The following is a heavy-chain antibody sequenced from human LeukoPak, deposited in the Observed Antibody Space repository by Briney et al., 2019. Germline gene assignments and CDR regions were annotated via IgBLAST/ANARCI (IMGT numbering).Heavy chain of an antibody. CDR1: GFTFSSYW. J-gene: IGHJ4*02. D-gene: IGHD3-10*01. CDR2: INSDGSST. V-gene: IGHV3-74*01. CDR3: ARDPYYYGSGSYGDY. Sequence: GGSLRLSCAASGFTFSSYWMHWVRQAPGKGLVWVSRINSDGSSTSYADSVKGRFTISRDNAKNTLYLQMNSLRAEDTAVYYCARDPYYYGSGSYGDYWGQGTLVTVS.